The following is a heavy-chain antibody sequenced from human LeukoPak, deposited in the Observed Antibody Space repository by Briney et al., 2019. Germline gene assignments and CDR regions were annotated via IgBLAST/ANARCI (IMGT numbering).Heavy chain of an antibody. CDR2: INPNSGGT. J-gene: IGHJ6*02. D-gene: IGHD5-12*01. V-gene: IGHV1-2*02. CDR3: ARGKVDIVATISPPGPYGMDV. CDR1: GYTFTGYY. Sequence: ASVKVSCEASGYTFTGYYMHWVRQAPGQGLEWMGWINPNSGGTNYAQKFQGRVTMTRDTSIGTAYMELSRLRSDDTAVYYCARGKVDIVATISPPGPYGMDVWGQGTTVTVSS.